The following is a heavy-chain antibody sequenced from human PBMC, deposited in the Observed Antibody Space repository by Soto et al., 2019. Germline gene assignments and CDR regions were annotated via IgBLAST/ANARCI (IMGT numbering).Heavy chain of an antibody. Sequence: XETLYLTCAVYGGSFSNNYWTWFRQPPGKGLDWIGEISPSGTTKYIPSLKSRGTISVDTSRKQFFLKVTSVSAADTAVYYCATSLWFGTQPEIWGPGTLVTVSS. J-gene: IGHJ4*02. CDR2: ISPSGTT. V-gene: IGHV4-34*01. CDR1: GGSFSNNY. CDR3: ATSLWFGTQPEI. D-gene: IGHD3-10*01.